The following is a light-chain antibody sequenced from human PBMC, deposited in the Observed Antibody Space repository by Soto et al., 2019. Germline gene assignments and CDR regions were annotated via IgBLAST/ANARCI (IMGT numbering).Light chain of an antibody. V-gene: IGKV3-11*01. CDR1: QSVSSY. CDR3: QQRSNWPST. Sequence: EIVLTQSPATLSLSPGDRAPLSCRASQSVSSYLAWYQQKPGQAPGLLIYDASNRAAGIPARFSGSGSGTDFTLTITSLEPEDFAVYYCQQRSNWPSTFGGGTKVEIK. CDR2: DAS. J-gene: IGKJ4*01.